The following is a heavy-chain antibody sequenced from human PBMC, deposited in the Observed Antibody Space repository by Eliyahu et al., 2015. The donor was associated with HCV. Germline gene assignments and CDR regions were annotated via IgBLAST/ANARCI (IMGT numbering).Heavy chain of an antibody. D-gene: IGHD2-2*02. CDR1: GGTFSSYA. V-gene: IGHV1-69*01. J-gene: IGHJ4*02. CDR2: IIPIFGTA. CDR3: ASQPKPLYCSSTSCYKGGFDY. Sequence: QVQLVQSGAEVKKPGSSVKVSCKASGGTFSSYAXXWGRQAPGQGLEWMGGIIPIFGTANYAQKFQGRVTITADESTSTAYMELSSLRSEDTAVYYCASQPKPLYCSSTSCYKGGFDYWGQGTLVTVSS.